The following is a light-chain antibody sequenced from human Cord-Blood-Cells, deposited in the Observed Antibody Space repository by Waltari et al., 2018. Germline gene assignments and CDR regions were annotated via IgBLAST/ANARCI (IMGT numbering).Light chain of an antibody. J-gene: IGLJ2*01. Sequence: QSALTQPASVSGSPGQSITLSCTGTSSDVGSYNLVSWYHKHPGKAPKLMIYEGSKRPSGVSNRFSGSKSGNTASLTISGLQAEDEADYYCCSYAGSSTFDVVFGGGTKLTVL. V-gene: IGLV2-23*03. CDR1: SSDVGSYNL. CDR3: CSYAGSSTFDVV. CDR2: EGS.